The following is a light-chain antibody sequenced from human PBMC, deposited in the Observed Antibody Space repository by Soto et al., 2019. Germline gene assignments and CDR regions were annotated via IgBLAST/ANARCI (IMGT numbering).Light chain of an antibody. CDR1: QTLNNY. CDR2: AAS. J-gene: IGKJ1*01. Sequence: DIQMTQSPSSVSASVGDRITITCRASQTLNNYLTWFQQKPGKAPKVLIYAASTLQSGVPSRFSGSGSGTDFTLTISCLQSEDFATYYCQQYYSYPWTFGQGTKVDIK. CDR3: QQYYSYPWT. V-gene: IGKV1-16*01.